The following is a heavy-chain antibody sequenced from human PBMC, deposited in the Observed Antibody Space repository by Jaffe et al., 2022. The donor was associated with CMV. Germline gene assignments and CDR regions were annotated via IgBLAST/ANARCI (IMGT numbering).Heavy chain of an antibody. J-gene: IGHJ4*02. V-gene: IGHV3-43*01. CDR3: AKEYSSSGGPFDY. CDR1: GFTFDDYT. D-gene: IGHD6-6*01. CDR2: ISWDGGST. Sequence: EVQLVESGGVVVQPGGSLRLSCAASGFTFDDYTMHWVRQAPGKGLEWVSLISWDGGSTYYADSVKGRFTISRDNSKNSLYLQMNSLRTEDTALYYCAKEYSSSGGPFDYWGQGTLVTVSS.